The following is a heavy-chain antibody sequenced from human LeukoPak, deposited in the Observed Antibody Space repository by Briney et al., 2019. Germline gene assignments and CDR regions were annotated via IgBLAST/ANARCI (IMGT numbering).Heavy chain of an antibody. V-gene: IGHV3-64*04. Sequence: GGSLRLSCSASGFTFSSCAMDWVRQAPGKGLEYVSGITGDGGSTHYADSVKGRFTISRDISKNTLFLQLNSLRAEDTAVYYCARGGVVVAAIDAFDIWGQGTLVTVSS. J-gene: IGHJ3*02. D-gene: IGHD2-15*01. CDR3: ARGGVVVAAIDAFDI. CDR2: ITGDGGST. CDR1: GFTFSSCA.